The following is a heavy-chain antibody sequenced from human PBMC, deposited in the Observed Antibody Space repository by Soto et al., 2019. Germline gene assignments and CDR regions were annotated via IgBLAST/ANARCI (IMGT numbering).Heavy chain of an antibody. D-gene: IGHD3-10*01. Sequence: GASVKVSCKASGYTFTSYAIHWVRQAPGQGLEWMGWISVANGNTRYSQRFQGLVTIARDTSASTAYMELSSLRSEDTAVYYCARDRYYASGSQGYNYYGMDVWGQGTTVTVSS. V-gene: IGHV1-3*01. CDR1: GYTFTSYA. J-gene: IGHJ6*02. CDR2: ISVANGNT. CDR3: ARDRYYASGSQGYNYYGMDV.